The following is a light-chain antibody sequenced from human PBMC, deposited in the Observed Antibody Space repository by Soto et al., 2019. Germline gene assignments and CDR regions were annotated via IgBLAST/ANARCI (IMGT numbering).Light chain of an antibody. CDR3: CSYAGSRTYV. CDR2: EDA. Sequence: QSALTQPASVSGSPGQSITISCTGTSSDVGSYNLVSWYQYHPGKAPKLIIYEDAKRPSGVSNRFSGSKSGYTASLTISGLQAEDEAGFYCCSYAGSRTYVFGTGTKLTVL. J-gene: IGLJ1*01. CDR1: SSDVGSYNL. V-gene: IGLV2-23*01.